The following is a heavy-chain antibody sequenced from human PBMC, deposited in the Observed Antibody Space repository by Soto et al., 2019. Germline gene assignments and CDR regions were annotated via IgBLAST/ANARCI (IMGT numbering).Heavy chain of an antibody. CDR1: GFTFSTYA. V-gene: IGHV3-23*01. J-gene: IGHJ4*02. Sequence: GSRGLSCAASGFTFSTYAMSWVRQAPGKGLEWVSGIGTSGRNTYYPDSVKGRFIISRDNSKNTLYLQMNNLRVEDTAIYYCADGGEWSFNFEYWGLGTLVTVSS. CDR2: IGTSGRNT. CDR3: ADGGEWSFNFEY. D-gene: IGHD3-16*02.